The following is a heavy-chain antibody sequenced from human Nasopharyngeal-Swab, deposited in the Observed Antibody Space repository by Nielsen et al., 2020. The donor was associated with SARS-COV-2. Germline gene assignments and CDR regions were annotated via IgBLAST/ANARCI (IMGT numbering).Heavy chain of an antibody. CDR2: IWYDGSNK. Sequence: GGSLRLSCAASGFTFSSYGMHWVRQAPGKGLEWVAVIWYDGSNKYYADSVKGRFTISRENAKNSLYLQMNSLRAGDTAVYYCARDLYSSGGKYYYYGMDVWGQGTTVTVSS. D-gene: IGHD6-19*01. CDR1: GFTFSSYG. CDR3: ARDLYSSGGKYYYYGMDV. V-gene: IGHV3-33*01. J-gene: IGHJ6*02.